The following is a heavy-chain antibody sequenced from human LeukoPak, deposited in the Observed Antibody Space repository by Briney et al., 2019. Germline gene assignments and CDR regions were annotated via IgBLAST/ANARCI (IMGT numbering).Heavy chain of an antibody. V-gene: IGHV2-70*11. CDR1: GFSLSTSGMC. J-gene: IGHJ4*02. CDR2: IDWDDDK. Sequence: SGPALVKPTQTLTLTCTFSGFSLSTSGMCVSWIRQPPGKALEWLARIDWDDDKYYSTSLKTRLTISKDTSKNQVVLTMTNMDPVDTATYYCARAPRSVTTGGFDYWGQGTLVTVSS. D-gene: IGHD4-17*01. CDR3: ARAPRSVTTGGFDY.